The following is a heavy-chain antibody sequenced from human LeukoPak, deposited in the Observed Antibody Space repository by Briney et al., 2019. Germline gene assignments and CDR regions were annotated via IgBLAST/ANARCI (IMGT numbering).Heavy chain of an antibody. D-gene: IGHD3-22*01. CDR3: ARGIPYYYDSSGYSHYYYYYYMDV. J-gene: IGHJ6*03. CDR1: GGSCSGYY. CDR2: INHSGST. V-gene: IGHV4-34*01. Sequence: SETLSLTCAVYGGSCSGYYWSWIRQPPGKGLEWIGEINHSGSTNYNPSLKSRVTISVDTSKNQFSLKLSSVTAADTAVYYCARGIPYYYDSSGYSHYYYYYYMDVWGKGTTVTVSS.